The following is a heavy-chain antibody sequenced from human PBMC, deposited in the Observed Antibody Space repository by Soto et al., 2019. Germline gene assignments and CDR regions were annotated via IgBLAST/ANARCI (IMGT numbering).Heavy chain of an antibody. J-gene: IGHJ6*02. D-gene: IGHD6-13*01. CDR3: AKEIAAAGLGGMDV. CDR1: GFPFSSYA. Sequence: GVSLSLSCSASGFPFSSYAMSWVRQAPGKGLEWVSAISGSGGSTYYADSVKGRFTISRDNSKNTLYLQMNSLRAEDTAVYYCAKEIAAAGLGGMDVWGQGTTVTFS. V-gene: IGHV3-23*01. CDR2: ISGSGGST.